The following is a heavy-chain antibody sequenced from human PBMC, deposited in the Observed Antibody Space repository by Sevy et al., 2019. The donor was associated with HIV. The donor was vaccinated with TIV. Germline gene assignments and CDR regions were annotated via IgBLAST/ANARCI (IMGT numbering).Heavy chain of an antibody. CDR1: VGSFRNYF. CDR2: IYYGGGT. Sequence: SETLSLTCTVSVGSFRNYFWSWIRQPPGKGREWIGYIYYGGGTNYNPSLKTRLTISLDTSKNQFSLNLSSVTAADTAVYYCARESIGAVGDFDYWGQGTLVTVSS. V-gene: IGHV4-59*01. CDR3: ARESIGAVGDFDY. J-gene: IGHJ4*02. D-gene: IGHD6-13*01.